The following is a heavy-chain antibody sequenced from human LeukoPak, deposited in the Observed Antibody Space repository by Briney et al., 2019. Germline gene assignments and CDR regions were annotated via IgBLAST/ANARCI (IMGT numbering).Heavy chain of an antibody. Sequence: GGSLRLSCAASGFTFDDYGMSWVRQAPGKGLEWVSGINWNGGSTGYADSVKGRFTISRDNAKNSLYLQMNSLRAEDTALYYCAKEVQYYDILTGEFDYWGQGTLVTVSS. V-gene: IGHV3-20*04. CDR2: INWNGGST. CDR1: GFTFDDYG. CDR3: AKEVQYYDILTGEFDY. J-gene: IGHJ4*02. D-gene: IGHD3-9*01.